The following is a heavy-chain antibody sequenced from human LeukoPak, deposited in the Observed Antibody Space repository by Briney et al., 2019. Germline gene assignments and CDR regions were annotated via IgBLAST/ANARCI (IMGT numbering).Heavy chain of an antibody. Sequence: GGSLRLSCAATGFTFSSYGMHWVRQAPGKGLEWVAVIWYDGSNKYYADSVKGRFTISRDNSKDTLYLQMNSLRAEDTAVYYCARDSGSQGTFDFDYWGQGTLVTVSS. CDR2: IWYDGSNK. CDR1: GFTFSSYG. CDR3: ARDSGSQGTFDFDY. D-gene: IGHD1-26*01. V-gene: IGHV3-33*01. J-gene: IGHJ4*02.